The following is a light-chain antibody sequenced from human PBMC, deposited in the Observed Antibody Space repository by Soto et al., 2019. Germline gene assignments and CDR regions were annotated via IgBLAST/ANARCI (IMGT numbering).Light chain of an antibody. Sequence: DIPMTQSPSSLSASVGDRVTIACRASQGISNYLAWYQQIPGKVPKLLISAASTLQSGLPSRFSGSGSGTDFTLTTSSLQPEDVATYYCQKYTNVPAFGGGTKVEIK. J-gene: IGKJ4*01. CDR2: AAS. CDR3: QKYTNVPA. CDR1: QGISNY. V-gene: IGKV1-27*01.